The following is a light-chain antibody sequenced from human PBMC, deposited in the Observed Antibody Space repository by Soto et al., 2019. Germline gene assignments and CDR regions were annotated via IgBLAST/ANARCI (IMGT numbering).Light chain of an antibody. J-gene: IGKJ1*01. CDR1: QSVTSSY. Sequence: EIVLTQSPGTLSLSPGERAALSCRASQSVTSSYLAWYQQKPGQAPRLLIYGASSRATGIPDRFSGSGSGTDFSLALSRLEPEDFAVYYCQQYTTSLRTFGQGTKVEIK. V-gene: IGKV3-20*01. CDR2: GAS. CDR3: QQYTTSLRT.